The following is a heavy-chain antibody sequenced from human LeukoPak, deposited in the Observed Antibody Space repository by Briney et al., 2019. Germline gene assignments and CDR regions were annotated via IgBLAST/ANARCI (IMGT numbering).Heavy chain of an antibody. CDR1: GFTFDDYA. J-gene: IGHJ4*02. V-gene: IGHV3-43*02. CDR2: ISGDGGST. D-gene: IGHD2-21*02. CDR3: AKGKSPHIVVVTAVDY. Sequence: PGGSLRLPCAASGFTFDDYAMHWVRQAPGKGLEWVSLISGDGGSTYYADSVKGRFTISRDNSKNSLYLQMNSLRTEDTALYYCAKGKSPHIVVVTAVDYWGQGTLVTVSS.